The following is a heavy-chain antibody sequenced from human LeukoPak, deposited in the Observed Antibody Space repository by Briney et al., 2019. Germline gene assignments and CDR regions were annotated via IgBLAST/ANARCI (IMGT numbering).Heavy chain of an antibody. CDR1: GYTFTSFD. Sequence: ASVKVSCKASGYTFTSFDINWVRQATGQGLEWMGWMNPNTGNTGYAQNFQGRVTITWSTSISTAYMELNSLRSDDTAVYYCARGYSSSSRGWFDPWGQGTLVTVSS. D-gene: IGHD6-6*01. J-gene: IGHJ5*02. CDR2: MNPNTGNT. V-gene: IGHV1-8*01. CDR3: ARGYSSSSRGWFDP.